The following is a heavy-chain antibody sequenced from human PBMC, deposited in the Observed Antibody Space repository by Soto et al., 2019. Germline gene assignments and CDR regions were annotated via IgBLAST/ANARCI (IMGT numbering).Heavy chain of an antibody. CDR1: GYTFTGYY. CDR3: ARADIYYYYGMDV. D-gene: IGHD2-15*01. Sequence: ASVKVSCKASGYTFTGYYMHWVRQAPGRGLEWMGWINPNSGGTNYAQKFQGWVTMTRDTSISTAYMELSRLRSDDTAVYYCARADIYYYYGMDVWGQGTTVTVSS. V-gene: IGHV1-2*04. CDR2: INPNSGGT. J-gene: IGHJ6*02.